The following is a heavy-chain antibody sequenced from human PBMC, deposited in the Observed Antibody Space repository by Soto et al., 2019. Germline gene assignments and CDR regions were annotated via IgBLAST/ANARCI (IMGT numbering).Heavy chain of an antibody. J-gene: IGHJ4*02. V-gene: IGHV4-34*01. Sequence: SETLSLTCAVYGGSFSGYYWSWIRQPPGKGLEWIGEINHSGSTNYNPSLKSRVTISVDTSKNQFSLKLSSVTAADTAVYYCERANAEDGYFDYWGQGTLVTVSS. CDR2: INHSGST. D-gene: IGHD1-1*01. CDR1: GGSFSGYY. CDR3: ERANAEDGYFDY.